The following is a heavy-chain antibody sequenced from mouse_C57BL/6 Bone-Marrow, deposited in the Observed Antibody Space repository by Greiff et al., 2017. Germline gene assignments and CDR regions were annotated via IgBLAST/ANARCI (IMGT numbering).Heavy chain of an antibody. D-gene: IGHD1-1*02. CDR3: AILEFYGGSGDWYFDV. CDR1: GYTFTSYD. J-gene: IGHJ1*03. Sequence: VVEPGASVKLSCKASGYTFTSYDINWVKQRPGQGLEWIGWSYPRDGSTKYNEKFKGKATLTVDTSSSTAYMSLHSLTSEDSAVYFCAILEFYGGSGDWYFDVWGTGTAVTLSS. CDR2: SYPRDGST. V-gene: IGHV1-85*01.